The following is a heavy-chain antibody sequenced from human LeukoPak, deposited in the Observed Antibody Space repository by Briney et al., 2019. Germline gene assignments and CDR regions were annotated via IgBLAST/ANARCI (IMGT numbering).Heavy chain of an antibody. CDR1: GGSISSSSYY. Sequence: PSETLSLTCTVSGGSISSSSYYWGWIRQPPGKGLEWIGSIYYSGSTYYNPSLKSRVTISVDTSKNQFSLRLISVTAADTAVYYCARGENTSMEHDYWGQGTLVTVSS. J-gene: IGHJ4*02. CDR3: ARGENTSMEHDY. V-gene: IGHV4-39*07. CDR2: IYYSGST. D-gene: IGHD1/OR15-1a*01.